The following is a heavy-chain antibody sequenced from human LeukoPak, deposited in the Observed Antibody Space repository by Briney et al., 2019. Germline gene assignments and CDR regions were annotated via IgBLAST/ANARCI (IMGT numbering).Heavy chain of an antibody. CDR1: GGSISSGGYY. Sequence: PSETLSLTCTVSGGSISSGGYYWSWIRQHPGKGLEWIGYIYYSGSTYYNPSLMSRVTISVDTSKNQFSLKLSFVTTADTAVYYCARALGYCSGGSCTRGYNWFDPWGQGTLVTVPS. CDR2: IYYSGST. CDR3: ARALGYCSGGSCTRGYNWFDP. D-gene: IGHD2-15*01. J-gene: IGHJ5*02. V-gene: IGHV4-31*03.